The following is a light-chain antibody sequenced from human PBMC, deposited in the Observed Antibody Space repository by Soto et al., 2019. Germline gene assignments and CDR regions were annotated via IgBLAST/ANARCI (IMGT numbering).Light chain of an antibody. Sequence: DIQVTQSPSTLSPSVGDRVTITCRASQNIVNWLAWYQQKPGKAPKILIYGASTLERGVPSRFSGSGSGTEFTLTITNLQPDDFATYYCQQYNTYSVTFGQGTRLEIK. CDR2: GAS. CDR1: QNIVNW. J-gene: IGKJ5*01. CDR3: QQYNTYSVT. V-gene: IGKV1-5*01.